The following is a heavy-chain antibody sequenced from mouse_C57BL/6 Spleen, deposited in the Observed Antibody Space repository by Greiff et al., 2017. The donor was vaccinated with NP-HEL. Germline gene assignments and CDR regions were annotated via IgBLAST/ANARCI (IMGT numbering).Heavy chain of an antibody. CDR2: IYPGDGDT. CDR3: ARCGTTVVSFDY. CDR1: GYAFSSYW. D-gene: IGHD1-1*01. Sequence: QVQLQQSGAELVKPGASVKISCKASGYAFSSYWMNWVKQRPGKGLEWIGQIYPGDGDTNYNGKFKGKATLTADKSSSTAYMQLSSLTSEDSAVYFCARCGTTVVSFDYWGQGTTRTVSS. V-gene: IGHV1-80*01. J-gene: IGHJ2*01.